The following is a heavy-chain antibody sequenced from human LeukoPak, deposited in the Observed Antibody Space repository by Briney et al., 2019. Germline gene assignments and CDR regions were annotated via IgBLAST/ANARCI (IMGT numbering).Heavy chain of an antibody. CDR3: ARDPFTVTPPYFDY. Sequence: GGSLRLSCAASGFTFSDYYMSWIRQAPGKGLEWVSYISSSGSTIYYADSVKGRFTISRDNAKNSLYLQMNSLRAEDTAVYYCARDPFTVTPPYFDYWGQGTLVTVPS. D-gene: IGHD4-17*01. CDR1: GFTFSDYY. J-gene: IGHJ4*02. CDR2: ISSSGSTI. V-gene: IGHV3-11*01.